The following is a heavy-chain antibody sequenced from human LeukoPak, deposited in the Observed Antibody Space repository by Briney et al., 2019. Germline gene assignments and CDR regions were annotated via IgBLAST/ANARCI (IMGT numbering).Heavy chain of an antibody. CDR2: ISAYNGNT. V-gene: IGHV1-18*01. D-gene: IGHD4-23*01. CDR1: GYTFTSYG. J-gene: IGHJ5*02. CDR3: ARSLDYGGNFNWFDP. Sequence: ASVKVSCKASGYTFTSYGISWVRQAPGQGLEWMGWISAYNGNTNYAQKFQGRVTITADESTSTAYMELSSLRSEDTAVYYCARSLDYGGNFNWFDPWGQGTLVTVSS.